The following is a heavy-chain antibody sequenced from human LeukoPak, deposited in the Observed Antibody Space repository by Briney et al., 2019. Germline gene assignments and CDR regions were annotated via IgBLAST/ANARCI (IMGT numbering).Heavy chain of an antibody. Sequence: PGRSLRLSCAPSRFTFTMDAISWVRHSPGERRGWVSAIIGSGSSKYYADSVKGRFTISRDNSKNTMYLKMNSLRAEDTAVYYCAKDRASRKWLPRFNAFDIWGQGTMVTVSS. CDR2: IIGSGSSK. J-gene: IGHJ3*02. CDR1: RFTFTMDA. CDR3: AKDRASRKWLPRFNAFDI. V-gene: IGHV3-23*01. D-gene: IGHD3-22*01.